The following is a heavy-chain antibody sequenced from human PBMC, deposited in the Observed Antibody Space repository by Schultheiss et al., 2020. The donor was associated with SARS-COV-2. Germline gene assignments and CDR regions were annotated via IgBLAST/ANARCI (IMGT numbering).Heavy chain of an antibody. J-gene: IGHJ4*02. CDR2: INHSGST. CDR1: GGSISSYY. D-gene: IGHD3-22*01. CDR3: ARGGYYDSGLFDY. V-gene: IGHV4-34*01. Sequence: SETLSLTCTVSGGSISSYYWGWIRQPPGKGLEWIGEINHSGSTNYNPSLKSRVTISVDTSKNQFSLKLSSVTAADTAVYYCARGGYYDSGLFDYWGQGTLVTVSS.